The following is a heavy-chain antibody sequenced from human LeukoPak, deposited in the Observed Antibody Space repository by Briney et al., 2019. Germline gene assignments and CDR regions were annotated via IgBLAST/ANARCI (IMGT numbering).Heavy chain of an antibody. CDR2: IYYSGST. J-gene: IGHJ4*02. CDR1: GGSISSSSYY. V-gene: IGHV4-39*01. Sequence: KASETLSLTCTVSGGSISSSSYYWGWIRQPPGKGLEWIGSIYYSGSTYYNPSLKSRVTISVDTSKNQFSLKLSSVTAADTAVYYCARHSYYYDSSGYYEVPLSLRPLDYWGQGTLVTVSS. CDR3: ARHSYYYDSSGYYEVPLSLRPLDY. D-gene: IGHD3-22*01.